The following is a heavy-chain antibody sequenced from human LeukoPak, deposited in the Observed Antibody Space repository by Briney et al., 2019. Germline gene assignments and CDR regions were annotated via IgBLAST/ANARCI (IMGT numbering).Heavy chain of an antibody. CDR2: ISDSGGST. Sequence: PGGSLRLSCAASGFTFSNYAMSWVRQAPGKGREWVSPISDSGGSTHYADSVKGRFTISRDNSKNTLYLQMNSLRAEDTAIYYCAKDLKGYNYGYFDFWGQGTLVTVSS. CDR3: AKDLKGYNYGYFDF. D-gene: IGHD5-18*01. J-gene: IGHJ4*02. V-gene: IGHV3-23*01. CDR1: GFTFSNYA.